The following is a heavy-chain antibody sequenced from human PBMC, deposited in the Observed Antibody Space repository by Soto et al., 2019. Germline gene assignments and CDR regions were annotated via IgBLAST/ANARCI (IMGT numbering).Heavy chain of an antibody. J-gene: IGHJ5*02. Sequence: GGSLRLSCAAYGFTFSSYAMSWVRQAPGKGLEWVSAISGSGGSTYYADSVKGRFTISRDNSKNTLYLQMNSLRAEDTAVYYCAKDPYGDYWFDPWGQGTLVTVSS. CDR3: AKDPYGDYWFDP. CDR2: ISGSGGST. CDR1: GFTFSSYA. V-gene: IGHV3-23*01. D-gene: IGHD4-17*01.